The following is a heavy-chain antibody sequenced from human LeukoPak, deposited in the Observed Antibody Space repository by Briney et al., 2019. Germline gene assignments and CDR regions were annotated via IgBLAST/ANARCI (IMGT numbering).Heavy chain of an antibody. CDR3: ATAGGDGSRTGFDP. J-gene: IGHJ5*02. Sequence: GGSLRLSCADSGFTFSRYSMHWVRQTPGKGLVWVSCISADGSVTRYADSVKGRFTISRDNTKSTLYLQMHSLRAGDTAVYYCATAGGDGSRTGFDPWGQGTLVTVSS. CDR2: ISADGSVT. CDR1: GFTFSRYS. V-gene: IGHV3-74*01. D-gene: IGHD2-15*01.